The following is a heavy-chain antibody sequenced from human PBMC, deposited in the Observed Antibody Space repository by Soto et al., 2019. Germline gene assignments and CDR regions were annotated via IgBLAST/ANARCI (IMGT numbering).Heavy chain of an antibody. CDR2: ISSSGSFI. CDR1: GFTVSSYH. V-gene: IGHV3-21*01. J-gene: IGHJ4*02. CDR3: VMTYDSGDYAADY. D-gene: IGHD4-17*01. Sequence: GGSLRLSCAASGFTVSSYHMNWVRQAPGKGLEWVSSISSSGSFIYYLDSVKGRFTISRDNAKNSLYLQMNSLRADDTAVYYCVMTYDSGDYAADYWGQGTLVTVSS.